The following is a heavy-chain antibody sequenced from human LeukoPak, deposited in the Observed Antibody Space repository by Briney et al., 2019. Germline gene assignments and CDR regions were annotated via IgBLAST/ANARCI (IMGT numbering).Heavy chain of an antibody. J-gene: IGHJ4*02. Sequence: GASVKVSCKASGYTLTSYYMHWVRQAPGQGLEWMGIINPSGGSTIYAQKFQGRVTMTRDMSTSTAYMELSSLRSEDTAVYYCATAAVSVRGAPDYWGQGTLVTVSS. CDR3: ATAAVSVRGAPDY. CDR2: INPSGGST. D-gene: IGHD3-10*02. V-gene: IGHV1-46*01. CDR1: GYTLTSYY.